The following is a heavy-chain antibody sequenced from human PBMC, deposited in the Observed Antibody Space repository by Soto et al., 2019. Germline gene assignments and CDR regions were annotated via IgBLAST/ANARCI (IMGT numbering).Heavy chain of an antibody. J-gene: IGHJ4*02. CDR2: IYYSGST. CDR1: GGSISSSSYY. Sequence: QLQLQESGPGLVKPSETLSLTCTVSGGSISSSSYYWGWIRQPPGKGLEWIGSIYYSGSTYYNPSLQTRVTISVDTSKNPFSLKLSFATAADTAVYYCARNAVHSSGFTDYWGQGTLVTVSS. CDR3: ARNAVHSSGFTDY. V-gene: IGHV4-39*01. D-gene: IGHD6-19*01.